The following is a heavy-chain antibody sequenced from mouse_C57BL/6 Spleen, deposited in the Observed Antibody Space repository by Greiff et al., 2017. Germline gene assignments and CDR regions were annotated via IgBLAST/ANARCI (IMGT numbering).Heavy chain of an antibody. J-gene: IGHJ4*01. CDR3: AREESNWDGYYAMDY. D-gene: IGHD4-1*01. Sequence: VQLQQPGAELVKPGASVKLSCKASGYTFTSYWMHWVKQRPGQGLEWIGMIHPNSGSTNYNEKFKSKATLTVDKSSSTAYMQLSSLTSEDSAVXYWAREESNWDGYYAMDYWGQGTSVTVSS. CDR2: IHPNSGST. CDR1: GYTFTSYW. V-gene: IGHV1-64*01.